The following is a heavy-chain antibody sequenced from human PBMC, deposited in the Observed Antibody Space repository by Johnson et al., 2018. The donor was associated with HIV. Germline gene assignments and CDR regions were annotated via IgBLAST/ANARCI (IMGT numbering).Heavy chain of an antibody. J-gene: IGHJ3*02. D-gene: IGHD6-6*01. Sequence: QVQLVESGGGVVQPGRSLRLSCAASGFTFSSYGMHWVRQAPGKGLEWVAVISYDGSNKYYADSVKGRFTISRDNSNNTLYLQMNSLRAEDTAVYYCAKDHSSSNACDIWGQGRMVTVSS. CDR3: AKDHSSSNACDI. V-gene: IGHV3-30*18. CDR1: GFTFSSYG. CDR2: ISYDGSNK.